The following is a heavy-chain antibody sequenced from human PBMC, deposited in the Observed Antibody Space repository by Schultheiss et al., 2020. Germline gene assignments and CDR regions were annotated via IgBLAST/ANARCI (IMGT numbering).Heavy chain of an antibody. Sequence: GGSLRLSCAASGFTFSSYAMSWVRQAPGKGLEWVSAISGSGGSTYYADSVKGRFTISRDNSKNTLYLQMNSLRAEDTAVYYCAKEMSVDYYDSSGYGAFDIWGKGTMVTVSS. CDR2: ISGSGGST. V-gene: IGHV3-23*01. D-gene: IGHD3-22*01. CDR1: GFTFSSYA. J-gene: IGHJ3*02. CDR3: AKEMSVDYYDSSGYGAFDI.